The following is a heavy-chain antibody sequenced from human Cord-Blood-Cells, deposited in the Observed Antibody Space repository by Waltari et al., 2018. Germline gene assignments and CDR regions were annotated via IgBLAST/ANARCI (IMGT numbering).Heavy chain of an antibody. Sequence: EVQLVESGGGLVKHGGSLRLSCAASGLTFSSNSMTRLRQAPGKGLEWVSSISSSSSYIYYADSVKGRFTISRDNAKNSLYLQMNSLRAEDTAVYYCARDGIEYSSSPSDYWGQGTLVTVSS. CDR2: ISSSSSYI. D-gene: IGHD6-6*01. V-gene: IGHV3-21*01. J-gene: IGHJ4*02. CDR3: ARDGIEYSSSPSDY. CDR1: GLTFSSNS.